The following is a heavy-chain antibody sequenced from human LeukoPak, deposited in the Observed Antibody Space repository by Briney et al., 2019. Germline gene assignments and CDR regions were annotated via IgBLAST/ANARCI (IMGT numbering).Heavy chain of an antibody. D-gene: IGHD1-26*01. CDR3: ARDYATMGATTGSDY. J-gene: IGHJ4*02. V-gene: IGHV3-53*01. Sequence: GGSLRLSCAASGFTVSTNYMSWVRQAPGKGLEWLSLIYSGGTTYYADSVKGRFTISRDNPKNTLYLQMNSLRAEDTAVYYCARDYATMGATTGSDYWGQGTLVTVSS. CDR2: IYSGGTT. CDR1: GFTVSTNY.